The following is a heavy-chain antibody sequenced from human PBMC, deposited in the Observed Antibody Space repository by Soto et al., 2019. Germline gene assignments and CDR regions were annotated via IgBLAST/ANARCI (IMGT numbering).Heavy chain of an antibody. D-gene: IGHD3-22*01. J-gene: IGHJ5*02. V-gene: IGHV4-39*01. CDR3: ARQSYYYDSSGYSYNWFDP. CDR2: IYYSGST. Sequence: PSETLSLTCTVSGGSISSSSYCWGWIRQPPGKGLEWIGSIYYSGSTYYNPSLKSRVTISVDTSKNQFSLKLRSVTAADTAVYYCARQSYYYDSSGYSYNWFDPWGQGTLVTVSS. CDR1: GGSISSSSYC.